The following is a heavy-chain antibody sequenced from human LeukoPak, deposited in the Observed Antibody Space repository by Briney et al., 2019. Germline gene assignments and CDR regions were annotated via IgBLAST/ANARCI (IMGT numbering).Heavy chain of an antibody. D-gene: IGHD2-2*01. CDR2: ISAYNGNT. J-gene: IGHJ6*02. CDR1: GYTFTSYG. V-gene: IGHV1-18*01. Sequence: GASVKVSCKASGYTFTSYGISWVRQAPGQGLEWMGWISAYNGNTNYAQKLQGRVTMTTDTSTSTAYMELRSLRSDDTAVYYCARDIVVVPATPEPHYYYYGMDVWGQGTTVTVSS. CDR3: ARDIVVVPATPEPHYYYYGMDV.